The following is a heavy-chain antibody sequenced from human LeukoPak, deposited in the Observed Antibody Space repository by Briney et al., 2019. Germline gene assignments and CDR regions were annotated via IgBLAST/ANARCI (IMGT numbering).Heavy chain of an antibody. V-gene: IGHV3-30*04. CDR3: ARARSGWYLGQFDY. D-gene: IGHD6-19*01. J-gene: IGHJ4*02. Sequence: GGSLRLSRAASGFPFSSYAMHWVRQAPGKGLEWVAVISYDGSNKYYADSVKGRFTISRDNSKNTLYLQMNSLRAEDTAVYYCARARSGWYLGQFDYWGQGTLVTVSS. CDR1: GFPFSSYA. CDR2: ISYDGSNK.